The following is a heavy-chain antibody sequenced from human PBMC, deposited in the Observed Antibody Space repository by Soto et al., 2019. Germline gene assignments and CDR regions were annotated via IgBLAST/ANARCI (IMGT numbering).Heavy chain of an antibody. CDR3: ARDPDCSSTSCPPMYYYYGMDV. CDR1: GSTFSSYW. CDR2: INSDGSST. V-gene: IGHV3-74*01. Sequence: GGSLRLSCAASGSTFSSYWMHWVRQAPGKGLVWVSRINSDGSSTSYADSVKGRFTISRDNAKNTLYLQMNSLRAEDTAVYYCARDPDCSSTSCPPMYYYYGMDVWGQGTTVTVSS. D-gene: IGHD2-2*01. J-gene: IGHJ6*02.